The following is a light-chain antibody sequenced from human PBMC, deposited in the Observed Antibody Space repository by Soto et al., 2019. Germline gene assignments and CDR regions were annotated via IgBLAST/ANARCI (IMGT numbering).Light chain of an antibody. CDR3: ISYASFDTYV. J-gene: IGLJ1*01. Sequence: QSVLTQPASVSASPGQSITISCTGTSTDIGAYKFVSWYQQHPGKAPKLMIYDVTSRPSGVSNRFSGSKSGNTASLIISGLQSVDEADYDCISYASFDTYVFGTGTKVPVL. CDR1: STDIGAYKF. CDR2: DVT. V-gene: IGLV2-14*03.